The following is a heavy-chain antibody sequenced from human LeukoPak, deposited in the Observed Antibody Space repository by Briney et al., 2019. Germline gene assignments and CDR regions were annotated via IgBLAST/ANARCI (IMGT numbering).Heavy chain of an antibody. J-gene: IGHJ4*02. D-gene: IGHD3-22*01. CDR2: IYYSGST. CDR3: ARVLDDSSGEGAY. CDR1: GGSISSYY. V-gene: IGHV4-30-4*01. Sequence: PSETLSLTCTVSGGSISSYYWSWIRQPPGKGLEWIGYIYYSGSTYYNPSLKSRVTISVDTSKNQFSLKLSSVTAADTAVYYCARVLDDSSGEGAYWGQGTLVTVSS.